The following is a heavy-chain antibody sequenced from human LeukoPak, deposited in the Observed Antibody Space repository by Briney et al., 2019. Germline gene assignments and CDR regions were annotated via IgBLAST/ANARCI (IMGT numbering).Heavy chain of an antibody. J-gene: IGHJ3*01. CDR2: ISHSGST. CDR1: GGSISSSY. D-gene: IGHD3-22*01. Sequence: SETLSLTCTVSGGSISSSYWSWIRQPPGRGLEWIGYISHSGSTNYKPSLKSRVTISLDTSRNQFSLKLTSVTPADTAVYYCARHYFDSGAYYAIDAFTVWGRGTMVTVSS. V-gene: IGHV4-59*01. CDR3: ARHYFDSGAYYAIDAFTV.